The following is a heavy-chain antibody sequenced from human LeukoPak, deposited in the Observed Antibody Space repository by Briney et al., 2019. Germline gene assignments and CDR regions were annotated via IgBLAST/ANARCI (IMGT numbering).Heavy chain of an antibody. CDR2: ICYSGST. V-gene: IGHV4-39*01. Sequence: PSETLSLTRTVSGGSISSSSYYWGWIRQPPGKGLEWIGSICYSGSTYYNPSLKSRVTISVDTSKNQFSLKLSSVTAADTAVYYCARSYYYGSYGMDVWGQGTTVTVSS. J-gene: IGHJ6*02. CDR1: GGSISSSSYY. D-gene: IGHD3-10*01. CDR3: ARSYYYGSYGMDV.